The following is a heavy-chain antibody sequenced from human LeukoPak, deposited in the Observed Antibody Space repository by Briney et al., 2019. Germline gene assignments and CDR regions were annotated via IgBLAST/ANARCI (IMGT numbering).Heavy chain of an antibody. CDR3: AREVSEGFDF. D-gene: IGHD3-22*01. CDR2: FGTRSTSI. CDR1: GFTFSGYS. V-gene: IGHV3-21*01. J-gene: IGHJ4*02. Sequence: GGSLRLSCTASGFTFSGYSMNWIRQAPGKGLEWVSSFGTRSTSIYHAGSVKGRFAISRDNAKNSLYLQVNSLRAEDTALYYCAREVSEGFDFWGQGTLVTVSS.